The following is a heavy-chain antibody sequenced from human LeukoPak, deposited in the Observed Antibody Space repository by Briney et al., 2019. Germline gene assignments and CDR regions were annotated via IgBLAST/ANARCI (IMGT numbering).Heavy chain of an antibody. V-gene: IGHV1-3*01. CDR2: INAGNGNT. CDR1: GYTFTSYA. D-gene: IGHD3-22*01. J-gene: IGHJ4*02. Sequence: ASVKVSCKASGYTFTSYAMHWVRQAPGQRLEWMGWINAGNGNTKYSQKFQGRVTITRDTSASTAYMELSSLRSEDTAVYYCARAGDSSGYYYEYFGYWGQGTLVTVSS. CDR3: ARAGDSSGYYYEYFGY.